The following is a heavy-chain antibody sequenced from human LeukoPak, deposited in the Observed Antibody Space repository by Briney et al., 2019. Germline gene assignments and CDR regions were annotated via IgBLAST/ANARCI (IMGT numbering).Heavy chain of an antibody. V-gene: IGHV4-61*02. Sequence: SETLSLTCTVSGGSISSGSYYWSWIRQPAGTGLEWIRRIYTSGSTNYNPSLKSRVTISVDTSKNQFSLKLSSVTAADTAVYYCARVPETGGYSGYDYMDVWGKGTTVTISS. J-gene: IGHJ6*03. CDR3: ARVPETGGYSGYDYMDV. CDR1: GGSISSGSYY. CDR2: IYTSGST. D-gene: IGHD5-12*01.